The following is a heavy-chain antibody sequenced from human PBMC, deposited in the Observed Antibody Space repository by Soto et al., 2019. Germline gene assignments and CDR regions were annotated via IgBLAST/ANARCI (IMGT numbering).Heavy chain of an antibody. V-gene: IGHV1-18*01. J-gene: IGHJ3*02. CDR3: TVGVRFYGPDSLDM. CDR2: ISVHNGDT. Sequence: ASGKVSCKASGYTFSSYGISWVRQAPGQGLEWMGWISVHNGDTNYAQKFQGRVTMTTDKSTSTAFMELRSLRSDDTALYYCTVGVRFYGPDSLDMWGQGIMVTVSS. D-gene: IGHD3-3*01. CDR1: GYTFSSYG.